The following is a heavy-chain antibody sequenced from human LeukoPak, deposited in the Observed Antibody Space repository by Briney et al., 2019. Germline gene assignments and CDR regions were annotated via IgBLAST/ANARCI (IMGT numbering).Heavy chain of an antibody. D-gene: IGHD2-8*01. Sequence: GGSLRLSCAASGFTFSSYSMNWVRQAPGKGLEWVSSISSSSSYIYYADSVKGRFTISRDNAKNSLYLQMNSLRAEDTAVYYCARDKYCTNGVCSSYYFDYWGQGTLVTVSS. V-gene: IGHV3-21*01. CDR1: GFTFSSYS. CDR2: ISSSSSYI. J-gene: IGHJ4*02. CDR3: ARDKYCTNGVCSSYYFDY.